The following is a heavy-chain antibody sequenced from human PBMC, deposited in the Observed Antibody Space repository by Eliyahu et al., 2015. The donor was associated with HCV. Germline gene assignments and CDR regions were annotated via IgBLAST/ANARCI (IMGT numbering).Heavy chain of an antibody. V-gene: IGHV4-59*01. D-gene: IGHD6-19*01. CDR2: IHYSGST. J-gene: IGHJ5*02. CDR3: ASGGGGIAVTGTGGWFDP. Sequence: QVQLQESGPGLVKPSETLSLTCTVSGGSITTYYWSWIRQPPGKGLEWIGYIHYSGSTNYHPSLKGRVTLSIDTSKNQFSLNLTSVTAADTAMYYCASGGGGIAVTGTGGWFDPWGQGTLVTVFS. CDR1: GGSITTYY.